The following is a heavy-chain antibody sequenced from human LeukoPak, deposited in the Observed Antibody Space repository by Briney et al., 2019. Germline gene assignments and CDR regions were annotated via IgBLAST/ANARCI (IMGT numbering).Heavy chain of an antibody. CDR3: ARNFPIAVAGELTDY. J-gene: IGHJ4*02. CDR1: GGSFSGFR. D-gene: IGHD6-19*01. Sequence: SETLSLTCAVSGGSFSGFRWHWIRQPPGKGPEWIGEINHSGGTTYNPSLKSRVTISVDTSKIQFSLNLTSVTAADTAVYYCARNFPIAVAGELTDYWGQGTLVTVSS. V-gene: IGHV4-34*01. CDR2: INHSGGT.